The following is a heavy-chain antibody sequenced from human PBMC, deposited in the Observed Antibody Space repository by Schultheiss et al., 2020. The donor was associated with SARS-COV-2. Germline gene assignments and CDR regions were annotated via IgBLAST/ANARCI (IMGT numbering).Heavy chain of an antibody. Sequence: GESLKISCAASGFTFSSYGMHWVRQAPGKGLEWVAVIWYDGSNKYYADSVKGRFTISRDNSKNTLYLQMNSLRAEDTAVYYCARDRSQWELLRFDYWGQGTLVTVSS. CDR3: ARDRSQWELLRFDY. J-gene: IGHJ4*02. CDR1: GFTFSSYG. D-gene: IGHD1-26*01. CDR2: IWYDGSNK. V-gene: IGHV3-33*01.